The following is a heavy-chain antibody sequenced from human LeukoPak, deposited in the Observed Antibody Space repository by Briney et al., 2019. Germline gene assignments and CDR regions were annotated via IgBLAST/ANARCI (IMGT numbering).Heavy chain of an antibody. J-gene: IGHJ5*02. CDR1: GGTFSIYA. CDR3: ARVGYSGYDEGWFDP. V-gene: IGHV1-69*01. D-gene: IGHD5-12*01. CDR2: IIPIFGTA. Sequence: SVTVSFTASGGTFSIYAISWVGQAPGQGGEWMGGIIPIFGTANYSQKFQGRVTITADESTSTAYMELSSLRSEDTAVYYCARVGYSGYDEGWFDPWGQGTLVTVSS.